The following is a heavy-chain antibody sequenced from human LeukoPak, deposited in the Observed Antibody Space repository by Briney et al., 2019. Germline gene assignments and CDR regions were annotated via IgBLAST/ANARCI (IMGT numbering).Heavy chain of an antibody. CDR2: ISAHNGNT. Sequence: ASVKVSCKASGYTFTSCGISWVRQAPGQGLEWMGWISAHNGNTNYAQKLQGRVTMTTDTSTSTAYMELRSLRSDDTAVYYCARARFREFDFDYWGQGTLVTVSS. V-gene: IGHV1-18*01. J-gene: IGHJ4*02. CDR3: ARARFREFDFDY. D-gene: IGHD3-10*01. CDR1: GYTFTSCG.